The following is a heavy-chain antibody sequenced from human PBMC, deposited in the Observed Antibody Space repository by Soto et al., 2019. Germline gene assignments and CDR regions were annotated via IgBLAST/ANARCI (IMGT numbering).Heavy chain of an antibody. V-gene: IGHV3-30*03. CDR2: ISYDGSNK. CDR1: GFTFSSYG. J-gene: IGHJ6*02. CDR3: ARVSRDQIYYYYGMDV. Sequence: GGSLRLSCAASGFTFSSYGMHWVRQAPGKGLEWVAVISYDGSNKYYADSVKGRFTISRDNSKNTLYLQMNSLRAEDTAVYYCARVSRDQIYYYYGMDVWGQGTTVTVSS.